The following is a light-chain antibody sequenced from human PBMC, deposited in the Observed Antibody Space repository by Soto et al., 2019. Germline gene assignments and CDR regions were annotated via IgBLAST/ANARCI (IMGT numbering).Light chain of an antibody. V-gene: IGLV1-40*01. J-gene: IGLJ2*01. CDR2: GNS. CDR1: SSNIGAGYY. CDR3: QSYDSSLSVVV. Sequence: QSVLTQPPSVSGAPGQRVTISCTGSSSNIGAGYYVHWYQQLPGKAPKLLIYGNSNRPSGVPDRFSGSKSGTSASLAITGLQAEDEADYYCQSYDSSLSVVVFGGGTKVTVL.